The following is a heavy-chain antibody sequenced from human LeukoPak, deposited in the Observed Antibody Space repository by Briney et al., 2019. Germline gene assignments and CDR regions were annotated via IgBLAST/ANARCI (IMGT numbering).Heavy chain of an antibody. Sequence: ASVKVSCKASGYTFTSYGISWVRQAPGQGLEWMGWISAYNGNTNYAQKPQGRVTMTTDTSTSTAYMELRSLRSDDTAVYYCARDVCSSTSCYRSWFDPWGQGTLVTVSS. V-gene: IGHV1-18*01. CDR3: ARDVCSSTSCYRSWFDP. J-gene: IGHJ5*02. D-gene: IGHD2-2*01. CDR1: GYTFTSYG. CDR2: ISAYNGNT.